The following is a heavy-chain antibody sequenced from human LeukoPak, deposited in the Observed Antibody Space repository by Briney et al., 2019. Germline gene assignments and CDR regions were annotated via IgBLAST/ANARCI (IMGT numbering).Heavy chain of an antibody. CDR2: IYYSGST. CDR1: GGSINSYY. J-gene: IGHJ6*03. CDR3: ARRRDYMDV. V-gene: IGHV4-59*08. Sequence: SETLSLTCTVSGGSINSYYWSWIRQPPGKGLEWIGYIYYSGSTNYDPSLKSRVTISVDTSKNQFSLKLSSVTAADTAVYYCARRRDYMDVWGKGTTVTVSS.